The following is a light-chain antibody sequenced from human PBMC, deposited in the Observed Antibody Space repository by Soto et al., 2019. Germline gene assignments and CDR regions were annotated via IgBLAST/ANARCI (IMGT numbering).Light chain of an antibody. Sequence: IQMTQSPSTLSASVGDRVTITCRASQSISSWLAWYQQKPGKAPKLLIYKASSLESGVPSRFSGSGSGTEFTLTISSLQPDDFATYYCQQYRTFGQGTKVDI. V-gene: IGKV1-5*03. CDR1: QSISSW. CDR3: QQYRT. J-gene: IGKJ1*01. CDR2: KAS.